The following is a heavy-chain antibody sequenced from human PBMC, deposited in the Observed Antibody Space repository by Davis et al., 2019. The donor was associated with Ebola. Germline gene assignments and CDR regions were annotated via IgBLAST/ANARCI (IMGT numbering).Heavy chain of an antibody. CDR1: GFTVSSNY. Sequence: GESLKISCAASGFTVSSNYMSWVRQPPGEGLEWVSVIYSGGDIYYADSVKGRFTISRDNSKNTVYLQMNSLRAEDTAMFYCASGQTRSSSVDYWGQGTLVTVSS. CDR2: IYSGGDI. J-gene: IGHJ4*02. D-gene: IGHD3/OR15-3a*01. V-gene: IGHV3-53*01. CDR3: ASGQTRSSSVDY.